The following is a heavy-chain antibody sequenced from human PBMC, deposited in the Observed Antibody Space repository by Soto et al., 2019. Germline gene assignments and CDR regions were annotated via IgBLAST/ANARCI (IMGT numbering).Heavy chain of an antibody. V-gene: IGHV3-64*07. CDR2: VSSNGGST. CDR3: ARGLGSSWYYAFDI. J-gene: IGHJ3*02. D-gene: IGHD6-13*01. Sequence: EVQLVESGGGLVQPGGSLRLSCAASGFTFSSHTMHWVRQAPGKGLEYVSTVSSNGGSTYYADSVRGRFTISRNNCKNTLELQMGSMRAEDMAVYYCARGLGSSWYYAFDIWGQGTMVTVSS. CDR1: GFTFSSHT.